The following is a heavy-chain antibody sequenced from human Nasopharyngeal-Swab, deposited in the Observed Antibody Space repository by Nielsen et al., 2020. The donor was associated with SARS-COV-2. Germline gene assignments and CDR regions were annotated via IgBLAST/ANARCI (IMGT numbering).Heavy chain of an antibody. CDR1: GGSISSSSYY. J-gene: IGHJ4*02. V-gene: IGHV4-39*01. D-gene: IGHD3-10*01. CDR3: ATMVRGASLDY. CDR2: IYYSGST. Sequence: SETLSLTCTVSGGSISSSSYYWGWIRQPPGKGLEWIGSIYYSGSTYYNPSLKSRVTISVDTSKNQFSLKLSSVTAADTAVYYCATMVRGASLDYWGQGTLVTVSS.